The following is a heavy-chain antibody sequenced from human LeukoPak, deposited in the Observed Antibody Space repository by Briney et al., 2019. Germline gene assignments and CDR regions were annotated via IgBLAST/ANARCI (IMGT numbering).Heavy chain of an antibody. J-gene: IGHJ6*03. D-gene: IGHD2/OR15-2a*01. CDR3: AKDAYGGATFFYYMDV. V-gene: IGHV3-9*01. Sequence: PGRSLRLSCAGSGSTFDDYAMHWVRQTPGKGLEWVSGISWNSGNIAYADFVGGRFTISRDNAKNSLSLQMNSLSDEDTAVYYCAKDAYGGATFFYYMDVWGKGTTVTVSS. CDR2: ISWNSGNI. CDR1: GSTFDDYA.